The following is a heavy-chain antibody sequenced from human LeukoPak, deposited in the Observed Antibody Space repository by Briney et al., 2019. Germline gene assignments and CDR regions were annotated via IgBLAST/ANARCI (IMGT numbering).Heavy chain of an antibody. J-gene: IGHJ3*02. D-gene: IGHD3-10*01. V-gene: IGHV4-39*01. Sequence: SETLSLTCTVSGGSISSSSYYWGWIRQPPGKGLEWIGSIHYSGSTYYNPSLKSRVTISVDTSKNQFSLKLSSVTAADTAVYYCARGGDYSGAFDIWGQGTTVTVSS. CDR2: IHYSGST. CDR3: ARGGDYSGAFDI. CDR1: GGSISSSSYY.